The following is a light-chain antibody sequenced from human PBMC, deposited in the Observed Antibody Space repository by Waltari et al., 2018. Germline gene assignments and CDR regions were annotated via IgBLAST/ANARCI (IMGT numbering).Light chain of an antibody. CDR1: SSDVGGYNY. J-gene: IGLJ2*01. CDR2: DVS. V-gene: IGLV2-11*01. Sequence: QSALTQPRPVSRSPGQSVTISCTGTSSDVGGYNYVSWYQQHPGKAPKLMIYDVSKRPSGVPDRFSGSKSGNTASLTISGLQAEDEADYYCCSYAGSPLFGGGTKLTVL. CDR3: CSYAGSPL.